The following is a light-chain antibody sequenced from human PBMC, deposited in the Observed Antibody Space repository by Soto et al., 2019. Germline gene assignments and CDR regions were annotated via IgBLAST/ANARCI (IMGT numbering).Light chain of an antibody. V-gene: IGLV2-23*02. CDR2: DVS. CDR3: CSYAGSSALV. Sequence: QSALTQPASVSGSPGQSITISCTGTSSDIGSYNLVSWYQQDPGKAPKLLIYDVSEWPSGVSNRFSGSKSGNTASLTIYGLQVEDEADYYCCSYAGSSALVFGGGTKVTVL. CDR1: SSDIGSYNL. J-gene: IGLJ3*02.